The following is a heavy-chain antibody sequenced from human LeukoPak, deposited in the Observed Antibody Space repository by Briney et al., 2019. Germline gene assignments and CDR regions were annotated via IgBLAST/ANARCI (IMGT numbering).Heavy chain of an antibody. D-gene: IGHD6-13*01. CDR2: ISYDGSNK. CDR1: GFTFSSYG. J-gene: IGHJ4*02. CDR3: AKSGAAAGKFDY. V-gene: IGHV3-30*18. Sequence: PGGSLRLSCAASGFTFSSYGMHWVRQAPGKGLEWVAVISYDGSNKYYADSVKGRFTISRDNSKNTLYLQMNSLRAEDTAVYYCAKSGAAAGKFDYWGQGTLVTVSS.